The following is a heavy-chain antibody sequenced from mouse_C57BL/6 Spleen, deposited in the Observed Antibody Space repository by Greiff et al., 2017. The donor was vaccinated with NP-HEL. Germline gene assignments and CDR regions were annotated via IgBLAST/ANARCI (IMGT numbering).Heavy chain of an antibody. V-gene: IGHV2-9-1*01. CDR2: IWTGGGT. CDR3: ARFITTVVAPRYFDV. CDR1: GFSLTSYA. J-gene: IGHJ1*03. D-gene: IGHD1-1*01. Sequence: QVQLKESGPGLVAPSQSLSITCTVSGFSLTSYAISWVRQPPGKGLEWLGVIWTGGGTNYNSALIYRLSISKDNTKSQVFLKMNSLQTDDTSRYYCARFITTVVAPRYFDVWGTGTTVTVSS.